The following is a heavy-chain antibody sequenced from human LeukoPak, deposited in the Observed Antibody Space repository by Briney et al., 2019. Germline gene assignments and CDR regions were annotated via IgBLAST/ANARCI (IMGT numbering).Heavy chain of an antibody. J-gene: IGHJ4*02. CDR2: VSDSGRST. V-gene: IGHV3-23*01. Sequence: GGSLRLSCAASGFTFTNYAMRWVRQAPGKGLEWVSTVSDSGRSTYYADSVKGRFTISRDNSKNTLYLQMNSLRAEDTAVYYCAKYPDSSGFPDYWGQGTLVTVSS. D-gene: IGHD6-19*01. CDR3: AKYPDSSGFPDY. CDR1: GFTFTNYA.